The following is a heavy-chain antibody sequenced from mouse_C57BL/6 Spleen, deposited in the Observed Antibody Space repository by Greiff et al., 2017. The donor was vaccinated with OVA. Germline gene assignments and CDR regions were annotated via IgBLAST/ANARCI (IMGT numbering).Heavy chain of an antibody. V-gene: IGHV1-64*01. CDR3: ARHYDYGDYYAMDY. J-gene: IGHJ4*01. Sequence: QVQLQQPGAELVKPGASVKLSCKASGYTFTSYWMHWVKQRPGQGLEWIGMIHPNSGSTNYNEKFKSKATLTVDKSSSTAYMQLSSLTSEDSAVYYCARHYDYGDYYAMDYRGQGTSVTVSS. CDR2: IHPNSGST. CDR1: GYTFTSYW. D-gene: IGHD2-4*01.